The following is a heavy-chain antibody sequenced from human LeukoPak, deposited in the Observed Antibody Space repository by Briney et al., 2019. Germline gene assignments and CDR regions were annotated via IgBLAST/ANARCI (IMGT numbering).Heavy chain of an antibody. Sequence: GGSLRLSCAASGFTFSSYAMHWVRQAPGKGLEWVAVISYDGSNKYYADSVKGRFTISRDNSKNTLYLQMNSLRAEDTAVYYCATEGGGWSKFDYWGQGTLVTVSS. CDR1: GFTFSSYA. J-gene: IGHJ4*02. CDR3: ATEGGGWSKFDY. D-gene: IGHD6-19*01. V-gene: IGHV3-30-3*01. CDR2: ISYDGSNK.